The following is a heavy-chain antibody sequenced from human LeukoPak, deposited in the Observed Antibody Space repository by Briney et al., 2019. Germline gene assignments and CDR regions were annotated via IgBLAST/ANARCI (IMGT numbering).Heavy chain of an antibody. Sequence: GGSLRLSCAASGFTVSSNYMSWVRQAPGKGLEWVSAISGSGGSTYYADSVKGRFTISRDNSKNTLYLQMNSLRAEDTAVYYCAKGATINYYYYGMDVWGQGTTVTVSS. D-gene: IGHD5-12*01. J-gene: IGHJ6*02. CDR1: GFTVSSNY. CDR3: AKGATINYYYYGMDV. V-gene: IGHV3-23*01. CDR2: ISGSGGST.